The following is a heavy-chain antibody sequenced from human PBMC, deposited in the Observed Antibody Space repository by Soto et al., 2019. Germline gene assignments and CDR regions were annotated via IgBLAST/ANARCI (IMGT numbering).Heavy chain of an antibody. D-gene: IGHD1-7*01. CDR1: GYTFSNYH. J-gene: IGHJ4*02. Sequence: ASVKVSCKASGYTFSNYHMHWVRQGPGQGLEWMGVINPSDGSTSYTQKFQGRVTMTGDTSTSTVYMELSSLGSEDTAVYYCARGRITGTSRGIADYWGQGTLVTVS. CDR3: ARGRITGTSRGIADY. CDR2: INPSDGST. V-gene: IGHV1-46*01.